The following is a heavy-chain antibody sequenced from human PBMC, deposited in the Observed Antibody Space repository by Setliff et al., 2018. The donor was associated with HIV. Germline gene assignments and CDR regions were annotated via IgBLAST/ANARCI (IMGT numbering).Heavy chain of an antibody. CDR2: VYSSGNT. CDR3: ARDKGYYYMDV. V-gene: IGHV4-61*02. CDR1: GDSIHSGTYY. J-gene: IGHJ6*03. Sequence: SETLSLTCTVSGDSIHSGTYYWNWLRQPAGKGLEWIGRVYSSGNTYYNPSLKSRAAISLNTSKNQFSLRLRSVTAADTAVYYCARDKGYYYMDVWGKGITVTVSS.